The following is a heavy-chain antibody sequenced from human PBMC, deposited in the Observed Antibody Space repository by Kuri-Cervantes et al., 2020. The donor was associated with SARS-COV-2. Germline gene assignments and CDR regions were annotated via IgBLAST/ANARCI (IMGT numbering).Heavy chain of an antibody. D-gene: IGHD2-21*01. CDR1: GFTFSSYA. CDR3: ARDRVGVHDY. V-gene: IGHV3-30-3*01. J-gene: IGHJ4*02. Sequence: LSLTCAASGFTFSSYAIHWVRQAPGKGLEWVAIISYDGINKSYADSVKGRLTISRDNSNNTLYLQMNSLRVEDTAVYYCARDRVGVHDYWGQGTLVTVSS. CDR2: ISYDGINK.